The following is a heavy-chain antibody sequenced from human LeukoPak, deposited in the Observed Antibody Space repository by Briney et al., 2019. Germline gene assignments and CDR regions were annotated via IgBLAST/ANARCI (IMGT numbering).Heavy chain of an antibody. J-gene: IGHJ5*02. V-gene: IGHV3-48*01. CDR3: ARAVRYCSGGSCYNWFDP. CDR1: GFTFSSYT. D-gene: IGHD2-15*01. CDR2: IVSSSSSI. Sequence: GGSLRLSCSASGFTFSSYTMNWVRQAPGKGLEWVSYIVSSSSSIYYTDSVRGRFTISRDTSKNTLYLQMNSLRAEDTAVYYCARAVRYCSGGSCYNWFDPWGQGTLVTVSS.